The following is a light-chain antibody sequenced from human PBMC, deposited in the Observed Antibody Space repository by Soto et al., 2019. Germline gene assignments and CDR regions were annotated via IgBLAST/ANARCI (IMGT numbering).Light chain of an antibody. J-gene: IGKJ2*01. V-gene: IGKV3-15*01. CDR3: QHYNNLPYT. CDR2: GAS. Sequence: EIVMTQSPATLSVSPGERATLSCRASQSISTTLAWYQQKPGQAPRLLIYGASTWATGISSRFSGSGSGTEFTLAISSLQSEDCAVYYGQHYNNLPYTCGQGTKVEIK. CDR1: QSISTT.